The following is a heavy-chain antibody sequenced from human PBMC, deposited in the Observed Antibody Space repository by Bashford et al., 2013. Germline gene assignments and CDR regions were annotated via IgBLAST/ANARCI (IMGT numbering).Heavy chain of an antibody. V-gene: IGHV4-59*01. J-gene: IGHJ4*02. Sequence: SETLSLTCTVSGGSISSYYWSWIRQPPGKGLEWIGYIYYSGSTNYNPSLKSRVTISVDTSKNQFSLKLSSVTAADTAVYYCARAPGSGWPYFDYWGQGTLVTVS. CDR1: GGSISSYY. CDR2: IYYSGST. CDR3: ARAPGSGWPYFDY. D-gene: IGHD6-19*01.